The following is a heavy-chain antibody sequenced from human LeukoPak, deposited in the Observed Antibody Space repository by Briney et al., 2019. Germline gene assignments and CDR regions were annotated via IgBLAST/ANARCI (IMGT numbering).Heavy chain of an antibody. CDR1: VASISSSTYY. CDR2: FDYSGSI. V-gene: IGHV4-39*01. CDR3: ARRGGSGIRGDYYFDY. Sequence: PSETLSLTCTVSVASISSSTYYWGWIRQPPGKGLEWIGSFDYSGSIYYNPSLQSRVTISVDTSKNQFSLKLSSVTAADTAVYYCARRGGSGIRGDYYFDYWGQGTVVTVSS. J-gene: IGHJ4*02. D-gene: IGHD3-10*01.